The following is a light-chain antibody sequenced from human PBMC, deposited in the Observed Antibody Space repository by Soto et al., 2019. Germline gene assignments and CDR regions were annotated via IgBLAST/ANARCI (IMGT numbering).Light chain of an antibody. CDR1: QGIRSA. Sequence: IQLTQSPSSLAASLGDRVTITCRASQGIRSALGWYQQKPGKAPKLLIYAASSLQSGVPSRFSGSGSGTDFRLTISSLQPEDFATYYCQQSYSNPWTFGQGTKVDIK. J-gene: IGKJ1*01. CDR3: QQSYSNPWT. V-gene: IGKV1-39*01. CDR2: AAS.